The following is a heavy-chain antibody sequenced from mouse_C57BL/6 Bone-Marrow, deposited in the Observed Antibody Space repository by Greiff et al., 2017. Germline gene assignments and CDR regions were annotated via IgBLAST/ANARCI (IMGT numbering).Heavy chain of an antibody. J-gene: IGHJ1*03. CDR3: ASSIYYYGSSLWYFDV. CDR2: INPKNGGT. D-gene: IGHD1-1*01. V-gene: IGHV1-18*01. CDR1: GYTFTDYN. Sequence: VQLQQSGPELVKPGASVKITCKASGYTFTDYNMDWVKQSPGKSLEWIGDINPKNGGTIYNQKFKGKATLTVDKSSSTAYMELRSLTSEDTAVYYCASSIYYYGSSLWYFDVWDRGKAVTVSS.